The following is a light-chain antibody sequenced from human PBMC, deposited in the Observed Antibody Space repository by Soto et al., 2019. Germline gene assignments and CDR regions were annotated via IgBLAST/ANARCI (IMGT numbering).Light chain of an antibody. CDR1: ESLSSKY. V-gene: IGKV3-20*01. Sequence: DIVLTQSPGTLSLSPGERATLSCRASESLSSKYLAWYQQKPGLTPRLLIYSVSTRVTGIPDRFSGSGSGTDFTLTIIRREPEDFAVCSCQQDGGSQISFGGGTKVEIK. CDR3: QQDGGSQIS. J-gene: IGKJ4*01. CDR2: SVS.